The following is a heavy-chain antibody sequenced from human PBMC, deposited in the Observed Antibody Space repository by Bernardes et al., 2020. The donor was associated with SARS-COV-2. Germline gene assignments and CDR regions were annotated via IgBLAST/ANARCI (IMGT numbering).Heavy chain of an antibody. CDR3: AKDTSPLYYYGSGSSPKFDY. V-gene: IGHV3-9*01. Sequence: GGSLRLSCAASGFTFGDYAMHWVRQAPGKGLEWVSGISWNSGSIVYADSVKGRFTISRDNAKNSLYLQMNSLRAEDTALYYCAKDTSPLYYYGSGSSPKFDYWGQGTLVTVSS. D-gene: IGHD3-10*01. J-gene: IGHJ4*02. CDR2: ISWNSGSI. CDR1: GFTFGDYA.